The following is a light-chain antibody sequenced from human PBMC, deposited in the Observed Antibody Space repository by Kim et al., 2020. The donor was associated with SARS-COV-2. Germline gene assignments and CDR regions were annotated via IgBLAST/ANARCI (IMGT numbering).Light chain of an antibody. CDR1: RVSIASNY. J-gene: IGLJ2*01. CDR2: EDN. Sequence: GEPVTSSCTRSRVSIASNYVQWYQQRPGSAPTTVIYEDNQRPSGVPDRFSGSIDSSSNSASLTISGLKTEDEADYYCQSYDSSNVVFGGGTQLTVL. V-gene: IGLV6-57*03. CDR3: QSYDSSNVV.